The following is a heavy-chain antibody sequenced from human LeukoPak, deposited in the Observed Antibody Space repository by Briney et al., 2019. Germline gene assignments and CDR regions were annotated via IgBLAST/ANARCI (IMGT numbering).Heavy chain of an antibody. CDR1: GFSLSTSGVD. V-gene: IGHV2-5*02. CDR3: AHSYFFGSRSYYNVWFAP. CDR2: IYWDDEK. D-gene: IGHD3-10*01. J-gene: IGHJ5*02. Sequence: ESGPTLVNPSQTLTLTCTFSGFSLSTSGVDVGWIRQPPGKALQWLALIYWDDEKYYSPSLKSRLSISRGTSRNQVVLTMTNMDRLDTGTYFCAHSYFFGSRSYYNVWFAPWGLGTLVSVSS.